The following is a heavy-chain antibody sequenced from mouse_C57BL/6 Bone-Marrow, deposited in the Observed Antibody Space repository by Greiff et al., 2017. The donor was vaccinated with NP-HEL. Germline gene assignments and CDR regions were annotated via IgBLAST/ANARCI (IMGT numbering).Heavy chain of an antibody. D-gene: IGHD1-1*02. CDR3: ARGGGSPWFAY. CDR2: ISSGSSTI. V-gene: IGHV5-17*01. J-gene: IGHJ3*01. CDR1: GFTFSDYG. Sequence: EVMLVESGGGLVKPGGSLKLSCAASGFTFSDYGMHWVRQAPEKGLEWVAYISSGSSTIYYADTVKGRFTISRDNAKNTLFLQMPSLRSEDTAMYYCARGGGSPWFAYWGQGTLVTVSA.